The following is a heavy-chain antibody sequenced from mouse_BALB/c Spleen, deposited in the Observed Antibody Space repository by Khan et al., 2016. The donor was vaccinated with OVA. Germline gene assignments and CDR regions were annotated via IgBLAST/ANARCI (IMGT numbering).Heavy chain of an antibody. CDR3: ARHNYGPFAF. CDR1: GFTFSTYA. J-gene: IGHJ3*01. D-gene: IGHD1-1*01. V-gene: IGHV5-9-3*01. Sequence: EVELVESGGGLVKPGGPLKLSCTTSGFTFSTYAMSWVRQTPEKRLEWVATISSGGDYTYYPDSVKGRFTISRDNAKSTTYLQMSSLRSEATAMYYCARHNYGPFAFWGPGTLVTVSA. CDR2: ISSGGDYT.